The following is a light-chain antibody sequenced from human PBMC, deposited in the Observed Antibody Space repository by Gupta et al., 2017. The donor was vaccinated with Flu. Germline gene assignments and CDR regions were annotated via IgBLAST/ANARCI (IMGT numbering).Light chain of an antibody. V-gene: IGKV2-28*01. CDR2: SAS. Sequence: IVVTQYPLSLPVTAGEPASISCRSSQSLLDRNGFNHLNWYLQRPGHSPQLLIYSASYRAPGVPERFSGSGSGTDFTLKISSVEGEDVSIYYCMQESQPPVTFGGGTKVEI. J-gene: IGKJ4*01. CDR3: MQESQPPVT. CDR1: QSLLDRNGFNH.